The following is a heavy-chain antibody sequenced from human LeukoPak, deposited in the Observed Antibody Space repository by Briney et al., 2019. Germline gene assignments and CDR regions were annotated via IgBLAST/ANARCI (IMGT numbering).Heavy chain of an antibody. V-gene: IGHV3-7*01. CDR1: GFNFGSYW. CDR3: AREALTMVRGVIYYYYGMDV. D-gene: IGHD3-10*01. Sequence: GGSLRLSCAASGFNFGSYWMSWVRQAPGKGLEWVANIKQDGSEKYYVDSVKGRFTISRDNAKNSLYLQMNSLRAEDTAVYYCAREALTMVRGVIYYYYGMDVWGQGTTVTVSS. CDR2: IKQDGSEK. J-gene: IGHJ6*02.